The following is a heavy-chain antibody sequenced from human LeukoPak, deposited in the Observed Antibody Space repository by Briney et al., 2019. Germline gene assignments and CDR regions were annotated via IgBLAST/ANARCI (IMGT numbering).Heavy chain of an antibody. D-gene: IGHD1-14*01. V-gene: IGHV4-59*01. CDR3: ARGGIMDV. J-gene: IGHJ6*02. Sequence: SETLSLTCTVSGGSITNYYWSWIRQPPGKGLEYIGQIHYSGSAKYNPSLQSRVTISVDTSKNQFSLKLNSVTAADTAVYYCARGGIMDVWGQGTRSPSP. CDR1: GGSITNYY. CDR2: IHYSGSA.